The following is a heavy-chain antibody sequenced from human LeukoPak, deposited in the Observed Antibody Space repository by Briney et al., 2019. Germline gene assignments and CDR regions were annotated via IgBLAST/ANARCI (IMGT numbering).Heavy chain of an antibody. CDR2: IYSGGDT. J-gene: IGHJ4*02. D-gene: IGHD2/OR15-2a*01. V-gene: IGHV3-53*04. CDR1: GVNFSSDY. CDR3: ASRMTF. Sequence: GGSLRLSCAASGVNFSSDYMSWVRQAPGKGLQWVSLIYSGGDTYYADSVKGRFTIYRHNSKNTLFLQMNGLRTEDTAIYYCASRMTFGGPGTLVTVSS.